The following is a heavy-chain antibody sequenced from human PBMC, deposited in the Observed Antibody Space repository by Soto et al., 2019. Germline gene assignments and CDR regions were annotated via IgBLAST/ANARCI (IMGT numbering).Heavy chain of an antibody. CDR3: ARSILGHHLDY. D-gene: IGHD3-16*01. V-gene: IGHV4-4*02. CDR1: GGSISSSNW. Sequence: LETLSLTCAVSGGSISSSNWWSWVRQPPGKGLEWIGEIYHSGSTKYNPSLKSRVTISVDKSKNQFSLKLSSVTAADTAVYYCARSILGHHLDYWGQGTLVTVSS. J-gene: IGHJ4*02. CDR2: IYHSGST.